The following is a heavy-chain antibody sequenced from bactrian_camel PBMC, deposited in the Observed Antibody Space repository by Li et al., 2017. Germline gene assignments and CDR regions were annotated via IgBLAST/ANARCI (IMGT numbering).Heavy chain of an antibody. CDR1: GSPQPREC. D-gene: IGHD8*01. J-gene: IGHJ4*01. V-gene: IGHV3S1*01. CDR3: AADRTLWPCTLVTGHWNY. Sequence: HVQLVESGGGSVMAGGSLRLSCAISGSPQPRECMGWFREAPGKEREGVAAPYPDAGSTDYDDSVKGRFTISKDNAKNTLYLQMNFLEVEDTAMYYCAADRTLWPCTLVTGHWNYWGQGTQVTVS. CDR2: PYPDAGST.